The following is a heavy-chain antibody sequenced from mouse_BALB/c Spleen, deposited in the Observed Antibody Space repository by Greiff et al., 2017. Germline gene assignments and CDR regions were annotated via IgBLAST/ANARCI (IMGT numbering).Heavy chain of an antibody. Sequence: QVQLKQSGPELVKPGASVRISCKASGYTFTSYYIHWVKQRPGQGLEWIGWIYPGNVNTKYNEKFKGKATLTADKSSSTAYMQLSSLTSEDSAVYFGARGRYGNYDDFFAYWGQGTLVTVSA. CDR3: ARGRYGNYDDFFAY. CDR2: IYPGNVNT. V-gene: IGHV1S56*01. J-gene: IGHJ3*01. CDR1: GYTFTSYY. D-gene: IGHD2-1*01.